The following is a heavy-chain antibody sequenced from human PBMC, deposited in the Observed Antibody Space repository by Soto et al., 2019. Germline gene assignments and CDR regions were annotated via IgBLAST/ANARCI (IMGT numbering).Heavy chain of an antibody. CDR1: GASISGFY. V-gene: IGHV4-4*07. Sequence: LSLTCTVSGASISGFYWSWIRKSAGKGLEWIGRIYATGTTDYNPSLKSRVMMSVDTSKKQFSLKLRPVTAADTAVYYCVRDGTKTLRDWFDPWGQGISVTVSS. CDR2: IYATGTT. CDR3: VRDGTKTLRDWFDP. D-gene: IGHD1-1*01. J-gene: IGHJ5*02.